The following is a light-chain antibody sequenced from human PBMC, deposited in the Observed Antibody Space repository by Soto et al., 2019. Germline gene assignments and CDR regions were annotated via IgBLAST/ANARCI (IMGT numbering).Light chain of an antibody. J-gene: IGKJ1*01. CDR3: QQYNDWWT. Sequence: DIVMTPSPATLSVSPWYSATLSCRASQSVSNNLTWYQQKPGQPPRLLIYGASTRATGVPGRLSGSGSGTEFTLTISSLQSEDFAVYYCQQYNDWWTFGQGTKVDIK. V-gene: IGKV3-15*01. CDR2: GAS. CDR1: QSVSNN.